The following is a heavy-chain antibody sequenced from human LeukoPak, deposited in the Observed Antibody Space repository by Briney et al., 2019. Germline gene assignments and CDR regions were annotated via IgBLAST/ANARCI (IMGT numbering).Heavy chain of an antibody. Sequence: EASVKVSCTASGYTFTSYDINWVRQATGQGLEWMGWMSPNSGNTGYAQKFQGRVTMTRDTSTGTAYLELSSLRSEDSAVYYCVRTPPNWGADFWGQGTLVTVSS. V-gene: IGHV1-8*01. CDR2: MSPNSGNT. CDR3: VRTPPNWGADF. D-gene: IGHD7-27*01. CDR1: GYTFTSYD. J-gene: IGHJ4*02.